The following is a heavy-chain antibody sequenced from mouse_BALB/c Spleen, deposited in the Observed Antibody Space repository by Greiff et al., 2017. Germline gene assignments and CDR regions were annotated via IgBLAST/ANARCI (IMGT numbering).Heavy chain of an antibody. D-gene: IGHD2-12*01. CDR2: ISYDGSN. Sequence: EVKLQESGPGLVKPSQSLSLTCSVTGYSITSGYYWNWLRQFPGNQLEWMGYISYDGSNNYNPSLKNRISITRDTSKNQFFLKLNSVTTEDTATYYCARDPYRGCADWGQGTLVTVSA. CDR1: GYSITSGYY. J-gene: IGHJ3*01. CDR3: ARDPYRGCAD. V-gene: IGHV3-6*02.